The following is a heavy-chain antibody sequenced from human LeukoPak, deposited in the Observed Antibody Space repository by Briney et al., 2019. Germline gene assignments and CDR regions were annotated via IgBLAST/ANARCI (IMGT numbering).Heavy chain of an antibody. J-gene: IGHJ4*02. CDR2: INSDGSST. D-gene: IGHD1-26*01. CDR3: ASGIVGPNFDY. CDR1: GFTFSSYW. V-gene: IGHV3-74*01. Sequence: GGSLRLSCAASGFTFSSYWMHWVRQAPGKGLVWVSRINSDGSSTSYADSVKGRFTISRDNAKNTLYLQMNSLRAEDTAVYYCASGIVGPNFDYWGQGTLVTVSS.